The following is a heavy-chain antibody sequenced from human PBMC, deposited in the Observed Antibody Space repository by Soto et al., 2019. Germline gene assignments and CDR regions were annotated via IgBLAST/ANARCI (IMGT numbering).Heavy chain of an antibody. D-gene: IGHD3-16*02. J-gene: IGHJ5*02. CDR2: IKEDGSEK. Sequence: EVQLVESGGGLVQPGGSLRLSCADSGFILRNYWMSWVRQAPGMGLQWVASIKEDGSEKYYVDPVKGRFTISRENAKNSLHLQMNSLRAEHTAAYYCARYRSLDPWGQGILVTVSS. V-gene: IGHV3-7*03. CDR3: ARYRSLDP. CDR1: GFILRNYW.